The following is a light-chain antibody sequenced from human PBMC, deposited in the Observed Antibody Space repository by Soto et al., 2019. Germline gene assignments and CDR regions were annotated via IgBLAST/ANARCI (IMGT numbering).Light chain of an antibody. Sequence: DIQMTQSPSSLSASVGDRVTITCRASQSISTYLNWYQHKPGKAPKLLIYSASSLQSGVPSRFSGSGSGTDFTLTVSGLQPEDLATYFCQQSYNSPWTFGQGTRVEIK. V-gene: IGKV1-39*01. CDR1: QSISTY. J-gene: IGKJ1*01. CDR2: SAS. CDR3: QQSYNSPWT.